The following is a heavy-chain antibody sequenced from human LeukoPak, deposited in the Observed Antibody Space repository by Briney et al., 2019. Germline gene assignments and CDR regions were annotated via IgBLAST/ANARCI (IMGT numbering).Heavy chain of an antibody. V-gene: IGHV4-34*01. J-gene: IGHJ4*02. CDR1: GGSFSGYY. CDR3: ARVLRAHSYGYVLYDY. Sequence: SETLSLTCAVYGGSFSGYYWSWIRQPPGKGLEGMGGINHSGSTNYNPSLKSRVTISVDTSKNQFSLKLSSLTAADTAVYYCARVLRAHSYGYVLYDYWGQGTLVTVSS. CDR2: INHSGST. D-gene: IGHD5-18*01.